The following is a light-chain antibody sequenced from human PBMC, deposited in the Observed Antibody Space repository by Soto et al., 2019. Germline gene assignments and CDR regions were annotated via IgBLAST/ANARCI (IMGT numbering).Light chain of an antibody. J-gene: IGKJ1*01. CDR2: DAS. Sequence: PQSPSTLSASVGDRVTITCRASQSVSSNLAWYQQKPGQAPRLLIYDASKRATGIPARFSGSGFGTDYTLTISSLEPEDFAVYYCQQRNKWRTFGQGTKVDIK. V-gene: IGKV3-11*01. CDR3: QQRNKWRT. CDR1: QSVSSN.